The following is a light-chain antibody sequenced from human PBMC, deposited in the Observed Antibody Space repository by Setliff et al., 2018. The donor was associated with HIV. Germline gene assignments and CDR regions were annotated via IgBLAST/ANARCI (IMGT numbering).Light chain of an antibody. V-gene: IGLV2-14*03. CDR3: CSYTSSSTFV. Sequence: ALTQPASVSGSPGQSITISCTGTSSDIGDYNYVSWYQQHPGKAPKVMIYDVSKRPSGVSTRFSGSKSGDTASLTISGLQAEDEAHYYCCSYTSSSTFVFGGGTKVTVL. CDR2: DVS. CDR1: SSDIGDYNY. J-gene: IGLJ2*01.